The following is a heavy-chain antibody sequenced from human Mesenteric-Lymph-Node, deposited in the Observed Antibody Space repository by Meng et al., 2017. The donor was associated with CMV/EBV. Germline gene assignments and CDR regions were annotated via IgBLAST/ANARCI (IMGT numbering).Heavy chain of an antibody. J-gene: IGHJ5*02. CDR2: LSWNSGII. CDR1: GFTFDDYA. D-gene: IGHD2-2*01. Sequence: SLKISCAASGFTFDDYAMHWVRQAPGKGLEWVSGLSWNSGIIVYADSVKGRFTISRDNSKNTLYLQMNSLRAEDTAVYYCAKDTVPAAKYLNWFDPWGQGTLVTVSS. CDR3: AKDTVPAAKYLNWFDP. V-gene: IGHV3-9*01.